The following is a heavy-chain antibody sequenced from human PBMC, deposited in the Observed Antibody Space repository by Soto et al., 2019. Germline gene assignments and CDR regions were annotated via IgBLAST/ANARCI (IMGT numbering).Heavy chain of an antibody. CDR3: ARTDSSSSGEDFNS. J-gene: IGHJ4*02. D-gene: IGHD6-6*01. Sequence: QVQLVQSGAEVKKPGASVKVSCKASGYTFTSYDINWVRQATGQGLEWMGWMNPNSGNTGYAQKFQGRVTMTRDTSISTAYMELSILKSEDTAVYYCARTDSSSSGEDFNSWGQGTLVNVSS. CDR2: MNPNSGNT. V-gene: IGHV1-8*01. CDR1: GYTFTSYD.